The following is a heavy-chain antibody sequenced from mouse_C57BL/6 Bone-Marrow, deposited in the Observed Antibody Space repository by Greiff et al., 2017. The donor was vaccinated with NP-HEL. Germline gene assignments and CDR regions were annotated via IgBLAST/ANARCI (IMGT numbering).Heavy chain of an antibody. D-gene: IGHD1-1*01. CDR3: ARHAYYYGSSWYAMDY. Sequence: EVQGVESGGGLVQPGESLKLSCESNEYEFPSHDMSWVRKTPEKRLELVAAINSDGGSTYYPDTMERRFIISRDNTKKTLYLQMSSLRSEDTALYYCARHAYYYGSSWYAMDYWGQGTSVTVSS. CDR2: INSDGGST. J-gene: IGHJ4*01. CDR1: EYEFPSHD. V-gene: IGHV5-2*01.